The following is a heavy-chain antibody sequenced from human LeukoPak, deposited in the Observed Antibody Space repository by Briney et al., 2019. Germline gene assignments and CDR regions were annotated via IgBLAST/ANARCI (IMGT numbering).Heavy chain of an antibody. J-gene: IGHJ4*02. Sequence: SVKVSCKASGGTFSSYAISWVRQAPGQGLEWMGGIIPIFGTANYAQKFQGRVTITTDESTSTAYMELSSLRSEDTAVYYCASAFWSGYSSDYWGQGTLVTVSS. V-gene: IGHV1-69*05. CDR3: ASAFWSGYSSDY. CDR1: GGTFSSYA. CDR2: IIPIFGTA. D-gene: IGHD3-3*01.